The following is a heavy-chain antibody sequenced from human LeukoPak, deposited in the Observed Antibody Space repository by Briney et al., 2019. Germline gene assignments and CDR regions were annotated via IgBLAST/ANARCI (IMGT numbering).Heavy chain of an antibody. CDR3: ARGLGTGRDY. CDR1: GGSFSGYY. V-gene: IGHV4-34*01. D-gene: IGHD1-14*01. J-gene: IGHJ4*02. Sequence: SETLSLTCVVYGGSFSGYYWSWIRQPPGKGLEWIGEINDSGSTNYTPSLKSRVIISVDTSKNQLSLRLTSVTAADTAVYYCARGLGTGRDYWGQGTLVTVSS. CDR2: INDSGST.